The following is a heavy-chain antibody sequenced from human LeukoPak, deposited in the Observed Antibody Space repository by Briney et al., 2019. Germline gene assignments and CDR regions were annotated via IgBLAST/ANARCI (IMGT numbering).Heavy chain of an antibody. D-gene: IGHD1-26*01. CDR1: GGSIFSSSYH. CDR2: IFYTGST. J-gene: IGHJ3*02. V-gene: IGHV4-39*07. Sequence: SETLSLTCTVSGGSIFSSSYHWGWIRQPPGKGLEWIGNIFYTGSTYYNPSLKSRVTISVDTAKNQFSLKLISVTAADTAVYYCASTYSLYDAFDIWGQGTMVTVSS. CDR3: ASTYSLYDAFDI.